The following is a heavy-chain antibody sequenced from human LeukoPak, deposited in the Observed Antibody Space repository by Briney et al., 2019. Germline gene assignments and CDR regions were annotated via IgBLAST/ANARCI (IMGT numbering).Heavy chain of an antibody. Sequence: GGSLRLSCAASGFTFSSYAMSWVRQAPGKGLEWVSAISGSGGSTYYADSVKGRFTISRDNSKNTLYLQMNSLRDEDTAVYYCAKDLLPKLVLSLFDYWGQGTLVTVSS. CDR3: AKDLLPKLVLSLFDY. V-gene: IGHV3-23*01. J-gene: IGHJ4*02. CDR1: GFTFSSYA. CDR2: ISGSGGST. D-gene: IGHD6-13*01.